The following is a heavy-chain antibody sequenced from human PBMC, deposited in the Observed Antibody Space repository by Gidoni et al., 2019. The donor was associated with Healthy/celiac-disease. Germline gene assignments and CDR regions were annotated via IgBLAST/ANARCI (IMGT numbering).Heavy chain of an antibody. J-gene: IGHJ4*02. D-gene: IGHD5-18*01. CDR1: GFTFSSYE. CDR2: ISSSGSTI. Sequence: EVQLVESGGGLVQPGGSLRLSCAASGFTFSSYEMNWVRQAPGKGLEWVSYISSSGSTIYYADSVKGRFTISRDNAKNSLYLQMNSLRAEDTAVYYCAREIQLWLRGADYWGQGTLVTVSS. CDR3: AREIQLWLRGADY. V-gene: IGHV3-48*03.